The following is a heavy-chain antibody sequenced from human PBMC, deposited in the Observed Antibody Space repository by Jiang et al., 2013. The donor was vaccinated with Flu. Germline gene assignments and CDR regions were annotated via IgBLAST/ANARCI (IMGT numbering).Heavy chain of an antibody. J-gene: IGHJ4*02. CDR1: GGSISSSSYY. Sequence: GLVKPSETLSLTCTVSGGSISSSSYYWGWIRQSPGKGLEWIGSIYYSGSTHYNPSLKSRVTISVDTSKNQYSLKLSSVTAADTAVYYCARGRGYSYGIDYWGQGTLVTVSS. CDR2: IYYSGST. CDR3: ARGRGYSYGIDY. D-gene: IGHD5-18*01. V-gene: IGHV4-39*07.